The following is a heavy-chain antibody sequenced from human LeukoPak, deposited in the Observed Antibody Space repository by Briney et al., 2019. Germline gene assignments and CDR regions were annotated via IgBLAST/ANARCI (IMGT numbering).Heavy chain of an antibody. CDR1: GYSISSGYY. CDR3: ARDPMGYTVTTSD. J-gene: IGHJ4*02. D-gene: IGHD4-17*01. Sequence: SETLSLTCTVSGYSISSGYYWGWIRQPPGKGLEWIGSIYHSGSTYYNPSPKSRVTISVDTSKNQFSLKLSSVTAADTAVYYCARDPMGYTVTTSDWGQGTLVTVSS. V-gene: IGHV4-38-2*02. CDR2: IYHSGST.